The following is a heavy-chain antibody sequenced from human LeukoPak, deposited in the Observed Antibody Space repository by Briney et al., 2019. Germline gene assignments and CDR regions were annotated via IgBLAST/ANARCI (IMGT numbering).Heavy chain of an antibody. CDR3: ARDHLHRMVRGVIAWFDP. J-gene: IGHJ5*02. D-gene: IGHD3-10*01. CDR1: GGTFSSYA. CDR2: IIPIFGTA. Sequence: KVSCKASGGTFSSYAISWVRQAPGRGIEWMGGIIPIFGTANYAQKFQGRVTITADESTSTAYMELSSLRSEDTAVYYCARDHLHRMVRGVIAWFDPWGQGTLVTVSS. V-gene: IGHV1-69*01.